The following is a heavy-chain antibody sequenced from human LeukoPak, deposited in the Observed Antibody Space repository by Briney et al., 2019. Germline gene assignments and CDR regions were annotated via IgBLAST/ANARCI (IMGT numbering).Heavy chain of an antibody. CDR1: GGSISSGGYY. CDR2: ISSSGST. CDR3: ARVSYYDSSGYNFDY. Sequence: SETLSLTCTVSGGSISSGGYYCSWIRQHRGKGLGGNGYISSSGSTYYNPSLQSLVIISVDTSKTQFSLKLSSLTAAATAVYYCARVSYYDSSGYNFDYWGQGTLVTVSS. J-gene: IGHJ4*02. D-gene: IGHD3-22*01. V-gene: IGHV4-31*01.